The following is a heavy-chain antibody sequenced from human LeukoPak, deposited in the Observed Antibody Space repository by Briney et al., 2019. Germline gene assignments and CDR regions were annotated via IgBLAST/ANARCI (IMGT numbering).Heavy chain of an antibody. CDR2: INHRGSA. Sequence: SEPLSLTCAVYGGSFSGYYWSWIRQPPGKGLEWIGEINHRGSANYNPSLKSRVTISVDTSKNQFSLKLSSVTAADTAVYYCASVYCGGDCYPQDWGQGTLVTVS. J-gene: IGHJ4*02. CDR1: GGSFSGYY. V-gene: IGHV4-34*01. CDR3: ASVYCGGDCYPQD. D-gene: IGHD2-21*02.